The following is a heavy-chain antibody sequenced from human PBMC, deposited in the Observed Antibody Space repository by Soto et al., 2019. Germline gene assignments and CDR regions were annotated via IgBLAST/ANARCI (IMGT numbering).Heavy chain of an antibody. CDR2: IYATGKT. V-gene: IGHV4-30-2*06. CDR1: GASMSSGGHS. J-gene: IGHJ6*02. D-gene: IGHD3-10*01. CDR3: ARAPPGPSPRWDV. Sequence: QVQLQESASGLLKPSQTLSVTCAVSGASMSSGGHSWSWIRQSPGKGLEWIGCIYATGKTYYNPSLKSRVTISVDTSNNLFSLNVTSVPAADTAVYYCARAPPGPSPRWDVWGQGTTVTVSS.